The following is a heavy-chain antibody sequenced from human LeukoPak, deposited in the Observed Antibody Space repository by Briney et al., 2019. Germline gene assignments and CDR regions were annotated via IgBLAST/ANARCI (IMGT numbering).Heavy chain of an antibody. CDR2: IYSGGST. CDR1: GFAVTTNY. D-gene: IGHD4-23*01. J-gene: IGHJ3*02. CDR3: ARSPWTVVGADAFDI. V-gene: IGHV3-53*01. Sequence: GGSLRLSCAASGFAVTTNYMIWVRQPPGKGLDWLSFIYSGGSTYYADSVKGRFTVSRDNSKNTLYLEMNSLRAEDTAVYYCARSPWTVVGADAFDIWGQGTMVTVSS.